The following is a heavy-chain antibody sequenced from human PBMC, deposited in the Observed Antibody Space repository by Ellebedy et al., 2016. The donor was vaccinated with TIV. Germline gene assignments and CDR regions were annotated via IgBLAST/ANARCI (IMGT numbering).Heavy chain of an antibody. V-gene: IGHV3-74*01. D-gene: IGHD3-10*01. J-gene: IGHJ5*02. CDR1: GFTFSSYW. Sequence: PGGSLRLSCAASGFTFSSYWVHWVRQVPGKGLVWVSRINGDGRTTSYADSVKGRFTISRDNAKNTLYLQMNSLRAEDTALYYWARGRIVLVRGDVAPNWFDPWGQGTLVTVSS. CDR3: ARGRIVLVRGDVAPNWFDP. CDR2: INGDGRTT.